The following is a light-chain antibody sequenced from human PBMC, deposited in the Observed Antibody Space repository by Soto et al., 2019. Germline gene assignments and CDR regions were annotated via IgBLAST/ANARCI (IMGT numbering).Light chain of an antibody. J-gene: IGLJ2*01. Sequence: QSALTQPRSVSGSPGQSVTISCTGTSSDVGGHDYVSWYQQHPGKAPKLMIFDVNKRPSGVPDRFSGSKSGNTASLTISGLQAEDEADYSCFSYAGSRVFGGGTKLTVL. CDR3: FSYAGSRV. CDR1: SSDVGGHDY. CDR2: DVN. V-gene: IGLV2-11*01.